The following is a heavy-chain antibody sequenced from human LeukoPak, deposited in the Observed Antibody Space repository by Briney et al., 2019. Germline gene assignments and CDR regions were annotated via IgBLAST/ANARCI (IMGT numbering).Heavy chain of an antibody. CDR1: GFTFSSYG. CDR2: IRYDGSNK. Sequence: GGSLRLSCAASGFTFSSYGMHWVRQAPGKGLEWVAFIRYDGSNKYYADSVKGRFTISRDNSKNTLYLQMNSLRAEDTAVYYCAKRGSSGWYYFDYWGQGTLVTVSS. V-gene: IGHV3-30*02. CDR3: AKRGSSGWYYFDY. J-gene: IGHJ4*02. D-gene: IGHD6-19*01.